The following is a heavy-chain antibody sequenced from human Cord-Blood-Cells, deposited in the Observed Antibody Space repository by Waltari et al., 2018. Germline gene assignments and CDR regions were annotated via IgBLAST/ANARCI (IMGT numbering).Heavy chain of an antibody. CDR1: GFTFSSYW. CDR2: IKQDGSEK. D-gene: IGHD3-22*01. J-gene: IGHJ4*02. Sequence: EVQLVESGGGLVQPGGSLRLSCAASGFTFSSYWMSWVRQAPGKGLEWVANIKQDGSEKYYVDSVKGRFPIARDNAKNSLYLQMNSLRAEDTAVYYCARDQRVVITKYYFDYWGQGTLVTVSS. CDR3: ARDQRVVITKYYFDY. V-gene: IGHV3-7*01.